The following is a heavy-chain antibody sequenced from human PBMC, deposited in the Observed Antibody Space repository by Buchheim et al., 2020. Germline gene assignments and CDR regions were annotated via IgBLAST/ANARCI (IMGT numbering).Heavy chain of an antibody. V-gene: IGHV3-30*18. CDR2: ISYDGSNK. J-gene: IGHJ6*02. Sequence: QVQLVESGGGVVQPGRSLRLSCAASGFTFSSYGMHWVRQAPGKGLEWVAVISYDGSNKYYADSVKGRFTISRDNYKNQLYLQMNSLRAEDTAVYYCAKSGYYYDSSGYYHTTYYYYGMDVWGQGTT. CDR1: GFTFSSYG. D-gene: IGHD3-22*01. CDR3: AKSGYYYDSSGYYHTTYYYYGMDV.